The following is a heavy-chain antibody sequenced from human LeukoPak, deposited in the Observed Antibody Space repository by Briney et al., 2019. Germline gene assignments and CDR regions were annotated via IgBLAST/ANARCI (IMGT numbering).Heavy chain of an antibody. J-gene: IGHJ5*02. CDR1: GGSFSGYY. CDR2: INHSGST. Sequence: SETLSLTCAVYGGSFSGYYWSWIRQPPGKGLEWIGEINHSGSTNYNPSLKSRVTISVDTSKNQFSLKLSSVTAADTAVYYCASKRAVWFDPWGQGTLVTVSS. CDR3: ASKRAVWFDP. V-gene: IGHV4-34*01.